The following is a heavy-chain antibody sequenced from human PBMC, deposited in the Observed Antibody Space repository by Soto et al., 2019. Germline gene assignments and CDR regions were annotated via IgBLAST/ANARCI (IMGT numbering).Heavy chain of an antibody. V-gene: IGHV3-30*18. Sequence: FLRLSCAASGFTFSSYGMHWVRQAPGKGLEWVAVISYDGSNKYYADSVKGRFTISRDNSKNTLYLQMNSLRAEDTAVYYCAKDSGSDDLSYCFDPWGQGTLVTVSS. CDR1: GFTFSSYG. CDR2: ISYDGSNK. D-gene: IGHD1-26*01. CDR3: AKDSGSDDLSYCFDP. J-gene: IGHJ5*02.